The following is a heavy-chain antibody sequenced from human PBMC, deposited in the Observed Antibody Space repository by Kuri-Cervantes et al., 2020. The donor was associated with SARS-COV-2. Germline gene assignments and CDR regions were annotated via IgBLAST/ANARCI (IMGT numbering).Heavy chain of an antibody. J-gene: IGHJ6*02. Sequence: GGSLRLSCAASGFTFSSYWMHWVRQAPGKGLVWVSRINSDGSSTSYADSVKGRFTISRDNAKNTLYLQMNGLRAEDTAVYYCARDRYDFWSGLGYYYYGMDVWGQGTTVTVSS. CDR2: INSDGSST. CDR3: ARDRYDFWSGLGYYYYGMDV. D-gene: IGHD3-3*01. V-gene: IGHV3-74*01. CDR1: GFTFSSYW.